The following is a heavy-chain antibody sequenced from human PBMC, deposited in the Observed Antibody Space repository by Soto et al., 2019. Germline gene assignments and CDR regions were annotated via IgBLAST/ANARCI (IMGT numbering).Heavy chain of an antibody. CDR3: TRDPWDDGGATFDY. D-gene: IGHD1-1*01. J-gene: IGHJ4*02. V-gene: IGHV1-2*02. CDR1: GYTFTSYF. Sequence: QVQLVQSGAEVKKPGASVKVSCKPSGYTFTSYFIQWLRQAPGQGLEWMAWINPNDGGTHYAQKFQGRVAVTMDTSIGTAYMELYSLTSDDTAVYYCTRDPWDDGGATFDYWGQGTLVTVSS. CDR2: INPNDGGT.